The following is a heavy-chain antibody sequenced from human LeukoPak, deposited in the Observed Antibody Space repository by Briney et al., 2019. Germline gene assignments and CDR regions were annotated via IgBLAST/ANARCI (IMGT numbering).Heavy chain of an antibody. CDR1: GFTFCSFG. CDR2: TSGGGSNT. D-gene: IGHD2-2*01. CDR3: AKEGWVVPAAHFDY. Sequence: TGGSLRLSCAAYGFTFCSFGMSWLRQGPGHGLEWVSATSGGGSNTSYADSVKGRFTIARANSKTTLYLQMNSVRAEDTAAYFSAKEGWVVPAAHFDYWGQGTLVTVSS. J-gene: IGHJ4*02. V-gene: IGHV3-23*01.